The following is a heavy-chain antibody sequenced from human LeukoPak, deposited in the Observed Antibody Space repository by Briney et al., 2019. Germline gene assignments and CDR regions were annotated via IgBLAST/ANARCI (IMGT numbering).Heavy chain of an antibody. V-gene: IGHV1-69*13. D-gene: IGHD1-26*01. Sequence: GASVKVSCKASGGTFSTYAINWERQAPGQGLQWMGGIIPIFGIGKYAQRFQGRVTITADESTSTAYIEVSSLESEDTAVYYCARGAKSGSYRNFDYWGQGTVVTVSP. CDR1: GGTFSTYA. CDR2: IIPIFGIG. J-gene: IGHJ4*02. CDR3: ARGAKSGSYRNFDY.